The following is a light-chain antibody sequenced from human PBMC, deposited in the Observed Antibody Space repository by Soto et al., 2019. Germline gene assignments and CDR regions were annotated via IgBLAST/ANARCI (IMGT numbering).Light chain of an antibody. V-gene: IGKV3-20*01. CDR3: QQYGKSPYT. CDR1: QSVTSNY. Sequence: EIVLTQSPGTLSLSPGERVTLSCRASQSVTSNYLAWYHQKAGQAPRLLIYGVSNRATGIPDRFSGSGSGTDFTLTINRLEPEDFAVYYCQQYGKSPYTFGQGTKLEIK. CDR2: GVS. J-gene: IGKJ2*01.